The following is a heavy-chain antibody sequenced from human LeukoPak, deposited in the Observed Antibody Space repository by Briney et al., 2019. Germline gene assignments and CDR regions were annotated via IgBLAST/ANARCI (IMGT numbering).Heavy chain of an antibody. Sequence: SETLSLTCTVSGGSISSGDYYWSWIRQPPGKGLEWIGYIYYSGSTYYNPSLKSRVTISVDTSKNQFSLNLSSVTAADTAVYYCARATVTAYFQHWGQGTLVTVSS. D-gene: IGHD4-17*01. CDR3: ARATVTAYFQH. J-gene: IGHJ1*01. V-gene: IGHV4-30-4*02. CDR2: IYYSGST. CDR1: GGSISSGDYY.